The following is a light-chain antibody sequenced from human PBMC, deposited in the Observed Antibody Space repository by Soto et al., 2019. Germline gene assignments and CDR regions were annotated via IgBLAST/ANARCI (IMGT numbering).Light chain of an antibody. J-gene: IGKJ1*01. Sequence: EIVFTQSPGTLSSSPGERATLACRASQSLGSSYLACYQQKPGQTPRLLIYGASSRATGIPDRFSGSGSGTEFTLTISRLEPEDVAVYYCQHDGSPPRTYGQGDKVEIK. CDR3: QHDGSPPRT. CDR2: GAS. CDR1: QSLGSSY. V-gene: IGKV3-20*01.